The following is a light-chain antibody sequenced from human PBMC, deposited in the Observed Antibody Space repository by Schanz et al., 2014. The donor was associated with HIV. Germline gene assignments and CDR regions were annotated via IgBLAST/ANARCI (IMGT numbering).Light chain of an antibody. Sequence: QSVLTQPPSMSAAPGQRVTISCAGSAFNIGQNYVSWFQQFPGTAPKLLIYVNHQRPSDIPDRFSGSKTGTSATLAISGLRSEDEAEYYCAAWDDSLNGYVLGTGTKLTVL. CDR2: VNH. J-gene: IGLJ1*01. V-gene: IGLV1-51*01. CDR3: AAWDDSLNGYV. CDR1: AFNIGQNY.